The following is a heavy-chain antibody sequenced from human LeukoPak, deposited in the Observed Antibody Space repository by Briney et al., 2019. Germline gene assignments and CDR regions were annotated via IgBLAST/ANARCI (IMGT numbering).Heavy chain of an antibody. D-gene: IGHD4-17*01. V-gene: IGHV3-7*01. CDR1: GFTFSSYW. Sequence: GGSLRLSCAASGFTFSSYWMSWVRQAPGKGLEWVANIKQDGSEKYYVDSVKGRFTISRDNARNSLYLQMNSLRAEDTAVYYCASSSDYLEYFDYWGQGTLVTVSS. CDR3: ASSSDYLEYFDY. J-gene: IGHJ4*02. CDR2: IKQDGSEK.